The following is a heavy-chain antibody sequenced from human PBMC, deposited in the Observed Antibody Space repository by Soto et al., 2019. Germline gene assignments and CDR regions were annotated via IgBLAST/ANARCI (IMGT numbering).Heavy chain of an antibody. CDR1: GFTFSSYW. J-gene: IGHJ6*02. D-gene: IGHD3-3*01. CDR2: INSDGSST. V-gene: IGHV3-74*01. CDR3: ARARYDFWSGYYHYYYGMDV. Sequence: EVQLVESGGGLVQPGGSLRLSCAASGFTFSSYWMHWVRQAPGKGLVWVSRINSDGSSTSYADSVKGRFTISRDNAKNTLYLQMTSLRAEDTAVYYCARARYDFWSGYYHYYYGMDVWGQGTTVTVSS.